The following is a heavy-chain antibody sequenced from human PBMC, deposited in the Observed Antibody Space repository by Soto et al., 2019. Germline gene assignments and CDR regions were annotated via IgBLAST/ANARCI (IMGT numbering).Heavy chain of an antibody. Sequence: QLQLQESGSGLVKPSQTLSLTCAVSGGSVSSGIYSWNWIRQPPGKGLEWIGNIYHGGNTYHNPSLKSRVTISLDKSKNQFSLKLSSVTAADTAVYFCARESRDLFDYWGRGTLVTVSS. CDR3: ARESRDLFDY. CDR1: GGSVSSGIYS. CDR2: IYHGGNT. V-gene: IGHV4-30-2*01. J-gene: IGHJ4*02.